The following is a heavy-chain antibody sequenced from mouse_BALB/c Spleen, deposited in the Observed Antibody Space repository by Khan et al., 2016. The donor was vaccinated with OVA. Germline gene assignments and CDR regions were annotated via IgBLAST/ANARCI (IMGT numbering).Heavy chain of an antibody. CDR2: IFPNNGGT. J-gene: IGHJ3*01. CDR3: ARSGYGSFAY. Sequence: VQLQQSGPELVKPGASVRISCKTSGYTFTDFNLDWVKQSHGKSLEWIGYIFPNNGGTGYNPKFKTKATLTVDSSSSSAYMELRSLTSEDSAVYYCARSGYGSFAYWGQGTLVTVSA. CDR1: GYTFTDFN. V-gene: IGHV1S29*02. D-gene: IGHD1-2*01.